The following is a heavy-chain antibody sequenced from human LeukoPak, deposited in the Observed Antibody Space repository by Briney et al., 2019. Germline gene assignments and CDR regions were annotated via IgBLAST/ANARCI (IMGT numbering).Heavy chain of an antibody. Sequence: SETLSLTCNVSGGSIRYNYWSWIRQPPGKGLEWIGYIYSSGSTNYNPSLKSRVTILVHTSKNQFSLRLSSVTAADTAVFYCARLGTLGYCGGDCSYWGQGTLVTVSS. V-gene: IGHV4-59*08. D-gene: IGHD2-21*02. CDR3: ARLGTLGYCGGDCSY. CDR2: IYSSGST. CDR1: GGSIRYNY. J-gene: IGHJ4*02.